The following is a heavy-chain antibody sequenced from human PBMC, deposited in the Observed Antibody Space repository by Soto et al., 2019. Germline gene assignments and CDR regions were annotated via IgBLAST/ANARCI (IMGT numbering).Heavy chain of an antibody. J-gene: IGHJ4*02. CDR1: GFTFSSFS. CDR2: ISSGSSTI. V-gene: IGHV3-48*01. CDR3: ERGQSPPDY. Sequence: PGGSLRLSCAASGFTFSSFSMNWVRQAPGKGLEWISYISSGSSTIFYADSVKGRFTISRDNDRNSLYLQMNSLRAEDSAVYYCERGQSPPDYCGQVNLVPVSS.